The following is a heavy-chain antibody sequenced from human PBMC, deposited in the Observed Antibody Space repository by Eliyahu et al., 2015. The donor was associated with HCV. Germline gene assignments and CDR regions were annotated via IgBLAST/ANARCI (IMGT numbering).Heavy chain of an antibody. J-gene: IGHJ4*02. CDR1: GGSISSYY. CDR3: ARGRDHPDQ. Sequence: QVQLQESGPGLVKPSETLSLTCTVSGGSISSYYWSWIRQPPGKRLEWVGYIYYTGSANYNPSLTSRVTISVDTSNNQFSLKMNSVTAADTAIYYCARGRDHPDQWGQGTLVTVSS. CDR2: IYYTGSA. V-gene: IGHV4-59*01.